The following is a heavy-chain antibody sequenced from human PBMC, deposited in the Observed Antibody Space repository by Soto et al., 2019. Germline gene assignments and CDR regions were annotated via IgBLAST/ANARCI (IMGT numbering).Heavy chain of an antibody. CDR2: IHHSGST. V-gene: IGHV4-59*08. D-gene: IGHD3-10*01. Sequence: QVQLQESGPGLVKPSETLSLTCSVSGGSITSHYCSWFRKPPGKGLEWIGYIHHSGSTSYNPSLKRRVTTSVDTPKNQFSPKVSSVTAADTDLYDCARQGFGQLHGLVDVWGPGTTVTVSS. J-gene: IGHJ6*02. CDR3: ARQGFGQLHGLVDV. CDR1: GGSITSHY.